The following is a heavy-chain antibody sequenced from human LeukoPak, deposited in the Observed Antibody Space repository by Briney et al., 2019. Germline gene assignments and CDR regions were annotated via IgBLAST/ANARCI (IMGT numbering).Heavy chain of an antibody. CDR1: GYTFTTHG. Sequence: ASVKVSCKASGYTFTTHGIAWVRQAPGQGLEWMGWISAHNGNTNYAQSLQGRGTMTTDTSTNTAYMELRSLRSDDTAVYYCARDGYFDLWGRGTLVTVSS. CDR2: ISAHNGNT. V-gene: IGHV1-18*01. J-gene: IGHJ2*01. CDR3: ARDGYFDL.